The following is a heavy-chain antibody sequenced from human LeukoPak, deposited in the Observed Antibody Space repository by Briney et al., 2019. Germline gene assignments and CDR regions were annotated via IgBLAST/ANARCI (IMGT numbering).Heavy chain of an antibody. CDR3: AKGPPPKVRGVPGSFDY. CDR2: ISGSGGST. V-gene: IGHV3-23*01. J-gene: IGHJ4*02. D-gene: IGHD3-10*01. CDR1: GFTFSSYA. Sequence: GGSLRLSCAASGFTFSSYAMSWVRQAPGKGLEWVSAISGSGGSTYYADSVKGRFTISRDNSKNTLYLQMNSLRAEDTAVYYCAKGPPPKVRGVPGSFDYWGQGTLVTVSS.